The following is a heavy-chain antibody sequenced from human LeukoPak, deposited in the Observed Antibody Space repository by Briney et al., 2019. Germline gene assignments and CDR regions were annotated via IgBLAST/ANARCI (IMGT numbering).Heavy chain of an antibody. CDR3: ARQATRIAAAGTSIDY. CDR1: GFTFSSYA. J-gene: IGHJ4*02. Sequence: GGSLRLSCAASGFTFSSYAMHWVRQAPGKGLEYFSAISSNGGSTYYANSVKGRFTISSDNSKNTLYLQMGSLRAEDMAVYYCARQATRIAAAGTSIDYWGQGTLVTVSS. V-gene: IGHV3-64*01. CDR2: ISSNGGST. D-gene: IGHD6-13*01.